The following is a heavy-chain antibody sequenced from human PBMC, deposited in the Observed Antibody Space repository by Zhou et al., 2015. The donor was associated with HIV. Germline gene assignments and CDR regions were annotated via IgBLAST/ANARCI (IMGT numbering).Heavy chain of an antibody. CDR3: ARDDSSGYHSFDY. Sequence: QVELVQSGAEVKKPGSSVKVSCKASGGTFSSYAVSWVRQAPGQGLEWMGDIIPIFGTARYAQKFQGRVTITADRSTSTAYMELRSLRSEDTAVYYCARDDSSGYHSFDYWGQGTLVTVSS. CDR1: GGTFSSYA. D-gene: IGHD3-22*01. V-gene: IGHV1-69*06. CDR2: IIPIFGTA. J-gene: IGHJ4*02.